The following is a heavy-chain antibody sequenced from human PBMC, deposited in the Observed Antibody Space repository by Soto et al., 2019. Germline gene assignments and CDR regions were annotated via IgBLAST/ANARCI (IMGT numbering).Heavy chain of an antibody. D-gene: IGHD6-19*01. J-gene: IGHJ3*02. Sequence: QVQLVQSGAEGKKPGASVKVSCKASGYTFTGYYMHWVRQAPGQGIEWMGWINPNSGGTNYAQKFEGPVNKTREKSNSTAYMELSRLRADDTAVYYWAREHTPYSSGLADAFDILGQGTMVTVSS. CDR2: INPNSGGT. CDR1: GYTFTGYY. V-gene: IGHV1-2*02. CDR3: AREHTPYSSGLADAFDI.